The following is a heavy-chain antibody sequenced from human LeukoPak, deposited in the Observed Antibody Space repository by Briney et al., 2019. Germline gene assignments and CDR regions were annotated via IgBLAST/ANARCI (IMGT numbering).Heavy chain of an antibody. CDR3: TVPTTYSKRY. CDR2: IKSKTDGGTT. D-gene: IGHD6-13*01. CDR1: GFTFSNAW. V-gene: IGHV3-15*01. J-gene: IGHJ4*02. Sequence: GGSLRLSCAASGFTFSNAWMSWVRQAPGKGLEWVGRIKSKTDGGTTDYAAPAKGRFTISGDDSKNTLYLQMNSLKTEDTAVYYCTVPTTYSKRYWGQGTLVTVSS.